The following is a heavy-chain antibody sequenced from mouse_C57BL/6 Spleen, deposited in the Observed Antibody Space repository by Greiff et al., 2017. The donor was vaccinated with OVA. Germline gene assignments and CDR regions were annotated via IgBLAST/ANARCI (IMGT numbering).Heavy chain of an antibody. CDR1: GYTFTDYN. V-gene: IGHV1-22*01. D-gene: IGHD2-5*01. J-gene: IGHJ2*01. CDR2: INPNNGGT. CDR3: ASIYYSNSDY. Sequence: EVQLQQSGPELVKPGASVKMSCKASGYTFTDYNMHWVKQSHGKSLEWIGYINPNNGGTSYNQKFKGKATLTVNKSSSTAYMELRSLTSEDSAVYYCASIYYSNSDYWGQGTTLTVSS.